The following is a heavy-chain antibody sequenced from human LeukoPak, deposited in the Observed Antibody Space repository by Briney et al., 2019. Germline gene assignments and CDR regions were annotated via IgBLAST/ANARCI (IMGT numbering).Heavy chain of an antibody. CDR1: GFTFSSYG. J-gene: IGHJ4*02. D-gene: IGHD3-10*01. Sequence: GRSLRLSCAASGFTFSSYGMHWVRQAPGKGLECVALISLDGSNKDYAESVKGRFTISRDSSKNTLYLQMNSLRAEDTAVYYCAKDGEVSWFGPESYWGQGTLVAVSS. CDR3: AKDGEVSWFGPESY. V-gene: IGHV3-30*18. CDR2: ISLDGSNK.